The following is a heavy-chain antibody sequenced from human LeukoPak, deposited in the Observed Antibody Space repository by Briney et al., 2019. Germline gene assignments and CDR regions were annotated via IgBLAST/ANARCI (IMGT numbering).Heavy chain of an antibody. CDR2: INPRVGST. Sequence: ASVKVSCKASGYTFINHYMHWVREAPGQGLEWRGVINPRVGSTTYAQKFQGRVTITRDTYTSTVYMELGSLRSEDTAVYYCARDPSVVPWFGELLPAGYFDSWGQGTLVTVSS. D-gene: IGHD3-10*01. CDR1: GYTFINHY. J-gene: IGHJ4*02. V-gene: IGHV1-46*01. CDR3: ARDPSVVPWFGELLPAGYFDS.